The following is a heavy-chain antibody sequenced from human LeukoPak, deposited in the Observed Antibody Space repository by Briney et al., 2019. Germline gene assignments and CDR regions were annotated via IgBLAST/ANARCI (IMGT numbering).Heavy chain of an antibody. CDR2: INHSGST. CDR1: GGSFSGYY. CDR3: ARVTARWYSHDY. V-gene: IGHV4-34*01. Sequence: SETLSLTCAVYGGSFSGYYWSWIRQPPGKGLEWIGEINHSGSTNYNPSLKSRVTISVDTSKNQFSLKLSSVTAADTAVYYCARVTARWYSHDYWGQGTLVTVSS. D-gene: IGHD6-13*01. J-gene: IGHJ4*02.